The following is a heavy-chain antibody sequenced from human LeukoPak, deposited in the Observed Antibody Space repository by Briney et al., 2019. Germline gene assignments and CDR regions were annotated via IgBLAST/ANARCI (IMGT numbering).Heavy chain of an antibody. Sequence: GGSLRLSCAASGFTFSSYSMNWVRQAPGKGLEWVANIKQDGSEKYYVDSVKGRFTISRDNAKNSLYLQMNSLRAEDTAVYYCARDFRYYYPDYYYYYGMDVWGQGTTVTVSS. CDR2: IKQDGSEK. V-gene: IGHV3-7*01. J-gene: IGHJ6*02. CDR3: ARDFRYYYPDYYYYYGMDV. D-gene: IGHD3-10*01. CDR1: GFTFSSYS.